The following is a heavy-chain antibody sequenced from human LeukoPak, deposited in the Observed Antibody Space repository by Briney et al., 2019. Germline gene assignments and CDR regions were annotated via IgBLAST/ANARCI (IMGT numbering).Heavy chain of an antibody. CDR3: ARHGPYYYDSSGMYFQH. D-gene: IGHD3-22*01. J-gene: IGHJ1*01. V-gene: IGHV5-51*01. CDR2: IYPGDSDT. Sequence: KCGESLKISCQGSGYTFTSYWIAWVRQMPGKGLEWMGIIYPGDSDTRYSPSFQGQVTISADKSIDTAYLQWSSLKASDTAMYYCARHGPYYYDSSGMYFQHWGQGTLVTVS. CDR1: GYTFTSYW.